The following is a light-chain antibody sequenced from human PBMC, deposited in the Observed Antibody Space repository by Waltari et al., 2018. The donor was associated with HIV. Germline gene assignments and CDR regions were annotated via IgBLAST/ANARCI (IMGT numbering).Light chain of an antibody. J-gene: IGLJ1*01. Sequence: QSVLAQPPSVSGAPGQRVTISCTGSRSNLGSGYDVHWYQQIPGAAPRLLIYGNINRPSGFPDRFSGSNSGTSAVLTITGLQAEDEADYYCQSYDGSLSALYVFGTGTRVIVL. CDR2: GNI. CDR3: QSYDGSLSALYV. CDR1: RSNLGSGYD. V-gene: IGLV1-40*01.